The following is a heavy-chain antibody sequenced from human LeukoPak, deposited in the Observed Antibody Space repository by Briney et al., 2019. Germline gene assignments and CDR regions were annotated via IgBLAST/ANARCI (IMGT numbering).Heavy chain of an antibody. CDR3: ARTLAVAGGYHDY. D-gene: IGHD6-19*01. CDR2: IYYSGST. Sequence: SETLSLTCSVSGGSINSYYWSWIRQPPGQGLGRIGYIYYSGSTNYNPSLKGRVTISVDTSKNQFSLKLSSVTAADTAVYYCARTLAVAGGYHDYWGQGTLVTVSS. CDR1: GGSINSYY. V-gene: IGHV4-59*01. J-gene: IGHJ4*02.